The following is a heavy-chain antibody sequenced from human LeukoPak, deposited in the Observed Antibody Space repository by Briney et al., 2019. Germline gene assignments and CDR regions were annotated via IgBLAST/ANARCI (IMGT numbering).Heavy chain of an antibody. D-gene: IGHD2-15*01. CDR3: ARGIYCSGGSCYWLDAFDI. J-gene: IGHJ3*02. V-gene: IGHV4-38-2*02. Sequence: SETLSLTCTVSGYSISSGYYWGWIRQPPGKGLEWIGSIYHSGSTYYNPSLKSRVTISVDTSKNQFSLKLSSVTAADTAVYYCARGIYCSGGSCYWLDAFDIWGQGTMVTVSS. CDR1: GYSISSGYY. CDR2: IYHSGST.